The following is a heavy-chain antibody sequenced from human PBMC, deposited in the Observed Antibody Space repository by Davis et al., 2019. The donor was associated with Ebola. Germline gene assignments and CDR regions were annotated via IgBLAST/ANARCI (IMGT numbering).Heavy chain of an antibody. CDR3: ARVVPAARVDP. CDR1: GYTFTSYG. V-gene: IGHV1-18*01. CDR2: ISAYNGNT. Sequence: ASVKVSCKASGYTFTSYGINWVRQAPGQGLEWMGWISAYNGNTNYAQKLQGKVTMTTDTSISTAYMELSSLRSEDTAVYYCARVVPAARVDPWGQGTLVTVSS. J-gene: IGHJ5*02. D-gene: IGHD2-2*01.